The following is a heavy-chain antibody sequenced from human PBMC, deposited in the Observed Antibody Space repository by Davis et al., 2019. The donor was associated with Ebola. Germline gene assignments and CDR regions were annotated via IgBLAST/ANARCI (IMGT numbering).Heavy chain of an antibody. V-gene: IGHV3-23*01. Sequence: GESLKISCAASAFSFPNYYMSWVRHVPGKGLEWVSTISASEGHTHYSDSVRGRFTISRDNSKNTLYLQMNSLRAEDTATYYCARYCHYTDCSYFDCWGQGTMVAVSS. CDR2: ISASEGHT. D-gene: IGHD2-15*01. CDR3: ARYCHYTDCSYFDC. CDR1: AFSFPNYY. J-gene: IGHJ4*02.